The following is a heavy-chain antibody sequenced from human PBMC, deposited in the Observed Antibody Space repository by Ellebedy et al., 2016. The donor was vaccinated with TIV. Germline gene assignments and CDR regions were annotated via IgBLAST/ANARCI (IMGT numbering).Heavy chain of an antibody. CDR1: GYTFTSYG. J-gene: IGHJ6*02. CDR3: ARDRRRIVRFLEWFGDRYYGTDV. D-gene: IGHD3-3*01. Sequence: AASVKVSCKASGYTFTSYGISWVRQAPGQGLEWMGWISAYNGNTNYAQKLQGRVTMTTDTSTSTAYMELRSLRSDDTAVYYCARDRRRIVRFLEWFGDRYYGTDVWGQGTTVTVSS. CDR2: ISAYNGNT. V-gene: IGHV1-18*01.